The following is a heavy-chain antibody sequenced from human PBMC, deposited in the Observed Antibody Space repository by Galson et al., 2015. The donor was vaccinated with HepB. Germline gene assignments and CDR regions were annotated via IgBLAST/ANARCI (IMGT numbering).Heavy chain of an antibody. Sequence: SLRLSCAASGFTFSSYWMSWVRQAPGKGLEWVANIKQDGSEKYYVDSVKGRFTISRDNAKNSLYLQMNSLRAEDTAVYYCAREEGGSYPNWFDPWGQETLVTVSS. J-gene: IGHJ5*02. CDR3: AREEGGSYPNWFDP. CDR2: IKQDGSEK. D-gene: IGHD1-26*01. CDR1: GFTFSSYW. V-gene: IGHV3-7*03.